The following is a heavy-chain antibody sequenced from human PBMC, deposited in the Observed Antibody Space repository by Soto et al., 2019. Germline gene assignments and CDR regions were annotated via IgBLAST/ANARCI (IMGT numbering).Heavy chain of an antibody. CDR3: ARDSSGYYYVPDY. V-gene: IGHV1-69*13. J-gene: IGHJ4*02. CDR1: GGTFSSYA. CDR2: IIPIFGTA. Sequence: GASVKVSFKASGGTFSSYAISWVRQAPGQGLEWMGGIIPIFGTANYAQKFQGRVTITADESTSTAYMELGSLRSEDTAVYYCARDSSGYYYVPDYWGQGTLVTVSS. D-gene: IGHD3-22*01.